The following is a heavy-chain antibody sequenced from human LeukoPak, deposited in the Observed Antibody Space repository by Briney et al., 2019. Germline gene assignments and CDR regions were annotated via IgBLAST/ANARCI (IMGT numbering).Heavy chain of an antibody. D-gene: IGHD6-13*01. CDR3: ARDRIAVAGTFDY. CDR2: ISYDGSNE. V-gene: IGHV3-30-3*01. J-gene: IGHJ4*02. CDR1: GFTFSGYA. Sequence: PGGSLRLSCAASGFTFSGYAMHWVRQAPGKGLEWVAVISYDGSNEYYADSVKGRFTISRDNSKNTLYLQMNSLSVEDTAVYYCARDRIAVAGTFDYWGQGTLVTVSS.